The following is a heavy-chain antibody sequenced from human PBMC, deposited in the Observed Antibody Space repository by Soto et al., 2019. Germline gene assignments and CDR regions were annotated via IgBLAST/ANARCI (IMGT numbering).Heavy chain of an antibody. CDR2: IMYSGYS. V-gene: IGHV4-59*08. Sequence: QVQLQESGPGLVKPSETLSLTCTVSGDSLTNYYCSWFRQPPGKGLEWIGYIMYSGYSAYNLPLQGRVTMSGDRSTTQFSRMLESVTATDTAVYYCARHGFGPLHGLVDVWGQGTTVIVSS. CDR1: GDSLTNYY. D-gene: IGHD3-10*01. CDR3: ARHGFGPLHGLVDV. J-gene: IGHJ6*02.